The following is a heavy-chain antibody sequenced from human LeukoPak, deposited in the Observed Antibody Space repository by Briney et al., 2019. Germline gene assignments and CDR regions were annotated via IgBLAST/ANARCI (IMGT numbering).Heavy chain of an antibody. CDR1: GFTFSSYW. CDR2: IKQDGSEK. Sequence: GGSLRLSCAASGFTFSSYWMSWVRQAPGKGLEWVANIKQDGSEKYYVDSVKGRFTISRDNAKNSLYLQMNSLRAEDTAVYYCAGEGDGYNYDAWGQGTLVTVSS. CDR3: AGEGDGYNYDA. V-gene: IGHV3-7*01. D-gene: IGHD5-24*01. J-gene: IGHJ5*02.